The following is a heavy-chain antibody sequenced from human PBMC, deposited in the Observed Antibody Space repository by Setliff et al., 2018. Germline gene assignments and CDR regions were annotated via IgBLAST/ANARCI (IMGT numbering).Heavy chain of an antibody. CDR3: ARQGTAIRWFDP. CDR2: IYYSGST. V-gene: IGHV4-39*07. Sequence: SETLSLTCTVSGGSISSSRYYWGWIRQPPGKGLEWIGSIYYSGSTYYNPSLKSRVTISVDTSKNQFSLKLSSVAAADTAVYYCARQGTAIRWFDPWGQGTLVTVSS. CDR1: GGSISSSRYY. J-gene: IGHJ5*02. D-gene: IGHD3-10*01.